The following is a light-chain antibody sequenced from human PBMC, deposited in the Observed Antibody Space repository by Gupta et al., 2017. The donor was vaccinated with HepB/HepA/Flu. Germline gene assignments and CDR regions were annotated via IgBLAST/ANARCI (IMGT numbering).Light chain of an antibody. CDR3: LVWDSGDPWV. CDR2: NDN. V-gene: IGLV3-21*02. J-gene: IGLJ3*02. Sequence: SDVENPPPTVSVGRGQTPTLTCEGDRIRNKLVQWYQKNPGQAPILVLYNDNERPSGISERFSGSNSANAATLTITRVEAWDEADYYCLVWDSGDPWVFGGGTKLTVL. CDR1: RIRNKL.